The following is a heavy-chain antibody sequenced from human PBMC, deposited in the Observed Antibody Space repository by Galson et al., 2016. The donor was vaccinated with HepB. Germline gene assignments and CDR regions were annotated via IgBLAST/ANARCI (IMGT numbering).Heavy chain of an antibody. D-gene: IGHD3-9*01. V-gene: IGHV3-23*01. Sequence: SLRLSCAASGFTFTSFAMNWFRQAPGKGLEWVAGASGSRDTTYHADSVKGRFTISRDNSKSTLYLEMNSLRGEDTAVYYCGTQGFHYELVTGYFKETYYFDSWGQGALVTVSS. J-gene: IGHJ4*02. CDR1: GFTFTSFA. CDR3: GTQGFHYELVTGYFKETYYFDS. CDR2: ASGSRDTT.